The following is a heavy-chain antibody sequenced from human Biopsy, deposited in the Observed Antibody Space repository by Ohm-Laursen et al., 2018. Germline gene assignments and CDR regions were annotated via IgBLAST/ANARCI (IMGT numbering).Heavy chain of an antibody. V-gene: IGHV3-11*01. CDR1: GFTFSDYY. CDR2: ISGIGDTT. D-gene: IGHD3-16*01. J-gene: IGHJ4*02. Sequence: SLRLSCTASGFTFSDYYMSWIRQAPGRGLEWVSHISGIGDTTYYADSVKGRFTISRDNSKNSLDLQMNSLRAEDTAVYYCARDLTWGSYFDSWGQGSLVTVSS. CDR3: ARDLTWGSYFDS.